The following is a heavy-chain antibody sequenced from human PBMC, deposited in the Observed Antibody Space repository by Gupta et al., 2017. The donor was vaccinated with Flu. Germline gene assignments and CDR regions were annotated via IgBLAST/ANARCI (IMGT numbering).Heavy chain of an antibody. CDR3: ARYGFSFGLDL. Sequence: SWVRMAPGKGLEWVANINRDGSEKYYVDSARGRFTISRDNAEDSLFLYMTSLRVEDTAVYYCARYGFSFGLDLWGQGTTVTVSS. CDR2: INRDGSEK. D-gene: IGHD3-10*01. V-gene: IGHV3-7*03. J-gene: IGHJ6*02.